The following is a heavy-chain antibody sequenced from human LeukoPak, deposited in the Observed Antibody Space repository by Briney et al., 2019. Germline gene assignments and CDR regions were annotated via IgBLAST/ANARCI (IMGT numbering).Heavy chain of an antibody. V-gene: IGHV5-51*01. J-gene: IGHJ4*02. D-gene: IGHD6-13*01. CDR1: GYSFTTYW. Sequence: GESLKISCKGSGYSFTTYWIGWVRQMPGKGLEWMGIIYPGNSDTRYSPSFQGQVTISADKSISTAYLQWSSLKASDTAMYYCARHPAVYSSPFYYWGQGTLVTVSS. CDR3: ARHPAVYSSPFYY. CDR2: IYPGNSDT.